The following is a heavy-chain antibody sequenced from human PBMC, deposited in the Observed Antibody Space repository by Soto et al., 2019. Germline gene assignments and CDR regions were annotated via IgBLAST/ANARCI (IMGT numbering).Heavy chain of an antibody. Sequence: ASVKVSCKASGYTFTSYGISWVRQAPGQGLEWMGWISAYNGNTNYAQKLQGRVTMTTDTSTSTAYMELRSLRSDDTAVYYCASGRYSYGFYYGMDVWGQGTTVTVSS. CDR3: ASGRYSYGFYYGMDV. CDR1: GYTFTSYG. V-gene: IGHV1-18*01. J-gene: IGHJ6*02. CDR2: ISAYNGNT. D-gene: IGHD5-18*01.